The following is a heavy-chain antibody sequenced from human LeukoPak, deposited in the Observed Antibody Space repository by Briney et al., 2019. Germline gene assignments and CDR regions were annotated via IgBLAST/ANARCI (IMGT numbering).Heavy chain of an antibody. CDR2: IIPIFGTA. D-gene: IGHD3-22*01. J-gene: IGHJ3*02. CDR3: ARERNYYDSSGYYPMGGSAFDI. CDR1: GGTFSSYA. V-gene: IGHV1-69*05. Sequence: ASVKVSCKASGGTFSSYAISWVRQAPGQGLEWMGRIIPIFGTANYAQKFQGRVTITTDESTSTAYMELSSLRSEDTAVYYCARERNYYDSSGYYPMGGSAFDIWGQGTMVTVSS.